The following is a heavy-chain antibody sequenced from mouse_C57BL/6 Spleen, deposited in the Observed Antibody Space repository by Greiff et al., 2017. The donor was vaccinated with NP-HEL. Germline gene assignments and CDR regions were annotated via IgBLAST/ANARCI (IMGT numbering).Heavy chain of an antibody. J-gene: IGHJ2*01. Sequence: EVKVVESGGGLVKPGGSLKLSCAASGFTFSDYGMHWVRQAPEKGLEWVAYISSGSSTIYYVDTVKGRFTISRDNAKNTLFLQMTSLRSEDTAMYYCARRRDYGSSFDYWGQGTTLTVSS. CDR1: GFTFSDYG. CDR2: ISSGSSTI. D-gene: IGHD1-1*01. V-gene: IGHV5-17*01. CDR3: ARRRDYGSSFDY.